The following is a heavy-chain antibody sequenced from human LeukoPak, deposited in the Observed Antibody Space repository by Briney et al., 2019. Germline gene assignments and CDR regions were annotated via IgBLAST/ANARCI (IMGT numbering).Heavy chain of an antibody. J-gene: IGHJ4*02. CDR2: INPNSGGT. D-gene: IGHD3-16*02. Sequence: ASVKVSCKASGYTFTAYYIHWLRQAPGQGLEWMGSINPNSGGTNYAQKFQGRVTMTRDTSISTAYMELSRLRSDDTAVYYCASYSGVWGSYRNPPFDYWGQGTLVTVSS. CDR3: ASYSGVWGSYRNPPFDY. V-gene: IGHV1-2*02. CDR1: GYTFTAYY.